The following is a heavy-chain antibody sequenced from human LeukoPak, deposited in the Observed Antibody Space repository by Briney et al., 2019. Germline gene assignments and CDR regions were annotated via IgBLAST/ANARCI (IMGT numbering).Heavy chain of an antibody. J-gene: IGHJ5*02. CDR3: ASEVLLWS. D-gene: IGHD3-10*01. CDR2: ISSSGTYI. V-gene: IGHV3-21*01. Sequence: GGSLRPSCAASGFTFSIYSMNWVRQAPGKGLEWVSSISSSGTYIYYADSVKGRFTISRDNAKNSLYLQMNSLRGEDTAVYYCASEVLLWSWGQGTLVTVSS. CDR1: GFTFSIYS.